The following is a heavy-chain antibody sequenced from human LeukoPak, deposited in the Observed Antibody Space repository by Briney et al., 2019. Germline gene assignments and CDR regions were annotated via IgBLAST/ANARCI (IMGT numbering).Heavy chain of an antibody. V-gene: IGHV3-23*01. D-gene: IGHD6-13*01. CDR1: GFTFSSYA. Sequence: GGSLRHSCAASGFTFSSYAMSWVRQAPGKGLEWVSAISGSGGSTYYADSVKGRFTISRDNSKNTLYLQMNSLRAEDTAVYYCAEHGAAAAGTDYWGQGTLVTVSS. CDR3: AEHGAAAAGTDY. CDR2: ISGSGGST. J-gene: IGHJ4*02.